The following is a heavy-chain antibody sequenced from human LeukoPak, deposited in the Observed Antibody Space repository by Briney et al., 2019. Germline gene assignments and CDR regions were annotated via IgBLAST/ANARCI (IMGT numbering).Heavy chain of an antibody. CDR3: ARSCRILDIVATIRARLGGNGFDI. Sequence: SETLSLTCTVSGYSISSGYYWGWIRQPPGKGLEWIGSIYYSGSTYYNPSLKSRVTIAVETPKNQFSLKLSSVTAADKAVYYCARSCRILDIVATIRARLGGNGFDIWGQGTMVTVSS. D-gene: IGHD5-12*01. J-gene: IGHJ3*02. V-gene: IGHV4-38-2*02. CDR2: IYYSGST. CDR1: GYSISSGYY.